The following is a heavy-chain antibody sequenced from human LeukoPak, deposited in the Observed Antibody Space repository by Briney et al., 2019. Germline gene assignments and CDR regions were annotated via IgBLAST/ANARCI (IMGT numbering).Heavy chain of an antibody. D-gene: IGHD5-18*01. Sequence: SGKSLRLSCAASGFTFSSYGMHWVRQAPGKGLEWVAVISYDGSNKYYADSVKGRFTISRDNSKNTLYLQMNSLRAEDTAVYYCAKDIQLWLNDAFDIWGQGTMVTVSS. CDR1: GFTFSSYG. CDR2: ISYDGSNK. CDR3: AKDIQLWLNDAFDI. J-gene: IGHJ3*02. V-gene: IGHV3-30*18.